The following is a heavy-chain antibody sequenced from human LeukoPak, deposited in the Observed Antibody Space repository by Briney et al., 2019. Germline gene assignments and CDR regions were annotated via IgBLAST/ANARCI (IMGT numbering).Heavy chain of an antibody. CDR2: ISSSISYI. CDR3: ARGIAVAGTPYFDY. CDR1: GFAFSSYS. J-gene: IGHJ4*02. D-gene: IGHD6-19*01. Sequence: GGSLRLSCAASGFAFSSYSMNWVRQAPGKGVEWVSSISSSISYIYYADSVKGRFTISRDNAKNSLYLQMNRLRAEDTAVYYCARGIAVAGTPYFDYWGQGTLVTVSS. V-gene: IGHV3-21*01.